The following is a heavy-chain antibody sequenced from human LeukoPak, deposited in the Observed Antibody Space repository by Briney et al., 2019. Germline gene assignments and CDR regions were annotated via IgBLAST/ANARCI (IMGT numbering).Heavy chain of an antibody. V-gene: IGHV1-46*01. J-gene: IGHJ3*02. CDR2: INPSGGST. CDR3: AREGPVYAFDI. Sequence: AASVKVSCEASGYTFTSYYMHWVRQAPGQGLEWMGIINPSGGSTSYAQKFQGRVTMTRDMSTSTVYMELSSLRSEDTAVYYCAREGPVYAFDIWGQGTMVTVSS. CDR1: GYTFTSYY.